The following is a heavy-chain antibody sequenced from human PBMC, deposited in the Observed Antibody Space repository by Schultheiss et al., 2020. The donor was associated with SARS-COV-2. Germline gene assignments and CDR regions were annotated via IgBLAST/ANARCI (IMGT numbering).Heavy chain of an antibody. CDR2: ISGSGGST. J-gene: IGHJ4*02. V-gene: IGHV3-23*01. D-gene: IGHD3-16*01. CDR1: GFTFSSYA. Sequence: GGSLRLSCAASGFTFSSYAMSWVRQAPGKGLEWVSAISGSGGSTYYADSVKGRFTISRDNAKSSLYLQMNSLRAEDTAVYYCHARGYGGLLDYWGQGTLVTVSS. CDR3: HARGYGGLLDY.